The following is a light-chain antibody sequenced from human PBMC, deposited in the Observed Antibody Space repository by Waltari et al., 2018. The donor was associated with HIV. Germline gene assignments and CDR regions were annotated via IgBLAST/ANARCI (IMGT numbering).Light chain of an antibody. J-gene: IGKJ4*01. V-gene: IGKV3-11*01. CDR2: DVS. Sequence: EIVLTQSPATLSSSPGERVTLSCRASQSVSRYLGWYQQKSGQAPRLLIYDVSNRATGIPARFSGSGSGTDFALTISSLEPEDFAVYYCQYRSKWLIFGGGTKVEIK. CDR1: QSVSRY. CDR3: QYRSKWLI.